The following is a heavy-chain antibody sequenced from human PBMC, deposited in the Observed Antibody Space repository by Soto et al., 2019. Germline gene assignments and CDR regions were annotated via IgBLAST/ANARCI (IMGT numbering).Heavy chain of an antibody. Sequence: LRLSCAASGFTFSSYAMSWVRQAPGKGLEWVSAISGSGGSTYYADSVKGRFTISRDNSKNTLYLQMNSLRAEDTAVYYCAKRVQLWLQLDYWGQGTLVTVSS. J-gene: IGHJ4*02. CDR1: GFTFSSYA. CDR3: AKRVQLWLQLDY. V-gene: IGHV3-23*01. D-gene: IGHD5-18*01. CDR2: ISGSGGST.